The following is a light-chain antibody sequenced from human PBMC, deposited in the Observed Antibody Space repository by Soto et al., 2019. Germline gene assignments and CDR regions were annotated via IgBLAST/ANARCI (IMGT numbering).Light chain of an antibody. J-gene: IGLJ1*01. CDR1: SSDVGGYNY. V-gene: IGLV2-8*01. CDR2: EVS. CDR3: RSYEGSNYV. Sequence: QSALTQPPSASGSPGQSVTISCTGTSSDVGGYNYVSWYKQRPGKAPKLIIYEVSKRPSGFPDRFSGSKSGDTSALTVSWLQAQDEGDDYCRSYEGSNYVLGTGTKLTVL.